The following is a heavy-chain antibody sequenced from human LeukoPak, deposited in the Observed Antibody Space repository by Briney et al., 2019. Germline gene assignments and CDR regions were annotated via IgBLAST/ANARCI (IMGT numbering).Heavy chain of an antibody. CDR1: GFTFSSYA. CDR3: AKAQTIFGVVAYFDY. D-gene: IGHD3-3*01. CDR2: ISWDGGST. V-gene: IGHV3-43*01. J-gene: IGHJ4*02. Sequence: GGSLRLSCAASGFTFSSYAMSWVRQAPGKGLEWVSLISWDGGSTYYADSVKGRFTISRDNSKNSLYLQMNSLRTEDTALYYCAKAQTIFGVVAYFDYWGQGTLVTVSS.